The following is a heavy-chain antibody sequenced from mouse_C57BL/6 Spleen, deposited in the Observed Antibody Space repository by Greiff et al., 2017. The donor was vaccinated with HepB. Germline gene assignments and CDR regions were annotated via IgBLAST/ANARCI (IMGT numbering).Heavy chain of an antibody. J-gene: IGHJ3*01. CDR1: GYTFTDYY. V-gene: IGHV1-19*01. CDR2: INPYNGGT. D-gene: IGHD2-5*01. Sequence: VQLQQSGPVLVKPGASVKMSCKASGYTFTDYYMNWVKQSHGKSLEWIGVINPYNGGTSYNQKFKGKATLTVDKSSSTAYMELNSLTSEDSAVYYCAHRSSNYGGFAYWGQGTLVTVSA. CDR3: AHRSSNYGGFAY.